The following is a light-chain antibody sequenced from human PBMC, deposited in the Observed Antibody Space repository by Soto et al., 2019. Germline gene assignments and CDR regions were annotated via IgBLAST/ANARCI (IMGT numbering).Light chain of an antibody. CDR3: QQYGSSRET. CDR2: GAS. V-gene: IGKV3-20*01. Sequence: EIVLTQSPGTLSLSPGERATPSCRASQSVSSSYLAWYQQKPGQAPRLLIYGASSRATGIPDRFSGSGSGTDFTLTISRLEPEDFAVYYCQQYGSSRETFGQGTKVDIK. CDR1: QSVSSSY. J-gene: IGKJ1*01.